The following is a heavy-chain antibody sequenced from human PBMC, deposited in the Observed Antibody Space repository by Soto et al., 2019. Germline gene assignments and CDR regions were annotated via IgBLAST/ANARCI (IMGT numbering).Heavy chain of an antibody. Sequence: QVQLVQSGAEVKKPGASVKVSCKASGYTFTSYAMHWVRQASGQRLEWMGWINAGNGNTKYSQKFQGRVTITRDTSASTAYMELSSLRSEDTAVYYCARLTVTTYMYAFDIWGQGTMVTVSS. CDR3: ARLTVTTYMYAFDI. CDR1: GYTFTSYA. D-gene: IGHD4-17*01. CDR2: INAGNGNT. V-gene: IGHV1-3*01. J-gene: IGHJ3*02.